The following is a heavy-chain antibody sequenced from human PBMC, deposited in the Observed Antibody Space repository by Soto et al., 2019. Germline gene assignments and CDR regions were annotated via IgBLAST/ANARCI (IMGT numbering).Heavy chain of an antibody. D-gene: IGHD2-8*02. CDR3: AKATATGGGAFDI. Sequence: GGSLRLSCAASGFICSSYYMSWVRQAPGKGLEWVSTILVDGRTFYVDSVKGRFTISRDSSQNTVYLQMNSPTAGDTALYYCAKATATGGGAFDIFGQGTMVTVSS. CDR1: GFICSSYY. V-gene: IGHV3-23*01. CDR2: ILVDGRT. J-gene: IGHJ3*02.